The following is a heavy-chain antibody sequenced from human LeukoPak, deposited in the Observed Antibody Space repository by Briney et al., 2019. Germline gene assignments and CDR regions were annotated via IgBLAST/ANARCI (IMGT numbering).Heavy chain of an antibody. CDR2: INHSGST. J-gene: IGHJ5*02. Sequence: SETLSLTCAVYGGSFSGYYWSWIRQPPGKGLEWIGEINHSGSTNYNPSLKSRVTISVDTSKNQFSLKLSSVTAADTAVYYCARVDRKAVGHWGQGTLVTVPS. CDR1: GGSFSGYY. D-gene: IGHD2-15*01. CDR3: ARVDRKAVGH. V-gene: IGHV4-34*01.